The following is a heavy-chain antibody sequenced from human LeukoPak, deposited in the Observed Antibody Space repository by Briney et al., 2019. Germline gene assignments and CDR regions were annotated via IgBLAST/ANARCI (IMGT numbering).Heavy chain of an antibody. CDR1: GYTFSSYR. J-gene: IGHJ4*02. CDR3: ARGDYGDYVFNY. D-gene: IGHD4-17*01. V-gene: IGHV3-21*01. Sequence: GGSLRLSCAASGYTFSSYRMNWVRQAPGKGLEWVSSISSSSSYIYYADSVKGRFTISRDNAKNSLYLQMNSLRAEDTAVYYCARGDYGDYVFNYWGPGTLVTVSS. CDR2: ISSSSSYI.